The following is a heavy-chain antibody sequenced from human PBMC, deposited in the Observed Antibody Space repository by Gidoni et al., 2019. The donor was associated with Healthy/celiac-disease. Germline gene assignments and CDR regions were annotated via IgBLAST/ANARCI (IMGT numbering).Heavy chain of an antibody. CDR2: IYHSGST. D-gene: IGHD2-21*02. Sequence: QLQLQESGSGLVKPSQTLSLTCAVSGGSISSGGYSWSWIRQPPGKGLEWIGYIYHSGSTYYNPSLKSRVTISVDRSKNQFSLKLSSVTAADTAVYYCARVAYCGGDCYPYYFDYWGQGTLVTVSS. CDR1: GGSISSGGYS. J-gene: IGHJ4*02. CDR3: ARVAYCGGDCYPYYFDY. V-gene: IGHV4-30-2*01.